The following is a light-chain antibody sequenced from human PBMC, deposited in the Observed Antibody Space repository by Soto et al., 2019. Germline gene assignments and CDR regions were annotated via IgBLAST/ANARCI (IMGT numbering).Light chain of an antibody. CDR1: QSVSSSY. CDR3: QQYGSSTWT. V-gene: IGKV3-20*01. CDR2: GAS. Sequence: EIVFTQSPGTRSLSPGERATLSCRASQSVSSSYLAWYQQKPGQAPRLLIYGASSRETGIPDRFSGSGSGTEFTLTISRLEPEDFAVDYCQQYGSSTWTFGQGTKVDIK. J-gene: IGKJ1*01.